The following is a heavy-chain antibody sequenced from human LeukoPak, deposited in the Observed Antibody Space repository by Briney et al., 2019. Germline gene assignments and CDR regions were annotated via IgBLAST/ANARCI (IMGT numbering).Heavy chain of an antibody. CDR3: AREGVTAGDFDY. V-gene: IGHV3-53*01. CDR1: GFTVSSKY. D-gene: IGHD2-21*02. Sequence: PGGSLRLSCAASGFTVSSKYMSWVRQAPGKGLEWVSVIYSGGSTYYADSVRGRFTISRDNSKNTLYLQMNSLRAEDTAVYYCAREGVTAGDFDYWGQGALVTVSS. CDR2: IYSGGST. J-gene: IGHJ4*02.